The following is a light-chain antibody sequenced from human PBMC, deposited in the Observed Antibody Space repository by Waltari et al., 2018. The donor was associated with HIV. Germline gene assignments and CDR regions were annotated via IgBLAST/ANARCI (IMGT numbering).Light chain of an antibody. Sequence: QSALTQPASVSGSPGQSITIPCTGTRTDVGTFNPVSWYQQYPGKAPKLLVYEVTKRPSGASNRFSASKSGNTASLTISGLRAEDEADYYCYSYSDTSSSYVFGTGTKVTVL. CDR2: EVT. CDR1: RTDVGTFNP. CDR3: YSYSDTSSSYV. V-gene: IGLV2-23*02. J-gene: IGLJ1*01.